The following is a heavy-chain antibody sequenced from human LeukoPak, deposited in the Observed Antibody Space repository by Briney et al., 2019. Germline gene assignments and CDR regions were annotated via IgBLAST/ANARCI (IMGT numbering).Heavy chain of an antibody. V-gene: IGHV1-69*13. CDR3: ARDLKLRFLEWSPTNWFDP. CDR1: GFTFTSHD. J-gene: IGHJ5*02. CDR2: IIPIFGTA. D-gene: IGHD3-3*01. Sequence: ASVKVSCKASGFTFTSHDFNWVRQAPGQGLEWMGGIIPIFGTANYAQKFQGRVTIPADESTSTAYMELSSLRSEDTAVYYCARDLKLRFLEWSPTNWFDPWGQGTLVTVSS.